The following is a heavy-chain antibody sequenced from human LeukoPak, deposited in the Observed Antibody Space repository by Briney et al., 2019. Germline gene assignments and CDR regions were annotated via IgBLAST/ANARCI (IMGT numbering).Heavy chain of an antibody. V-gene: IGHV3-74*01. Sequence: QTGGSLRLSCAASGFTFSSYWMHWVRQAPGKGLVWVSRINTDGSSTSYADSVKGRFTISRDNAKNTLYLQMNSLRAEDTAVYYCARSIVGASAFDIWGQGTMVTVSS. CDR2: INTDGSST. D-gene: IGHD1-26*01. CDR3: ARSIVGASAFDI. CDR1: GFTFSSYW. J-gene: IGHJ3*02.